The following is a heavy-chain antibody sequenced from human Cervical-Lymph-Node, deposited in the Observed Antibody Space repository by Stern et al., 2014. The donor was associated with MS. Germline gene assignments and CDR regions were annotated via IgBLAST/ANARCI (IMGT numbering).Heavy chain of an antibody. CDR2: INYSGST. Sequence: VQLVESGPGLVKPSETLSLTCTVSGGSVSSGTYYWSWNRQPPGKGLEWIGYINYSGSTNYNPSLKRRVTISADTCTNAVSLKLSSVTAADTAVYYCAREYSSGWFTDYWGQGTLVTVSS. CDR3: AREYSSGWFTDY. V-gene: IGHV4-61*01. J-gene: IGHJ4*02. D-gene: IGHD6-19*01. CDR1: GGSVSSGTYY.